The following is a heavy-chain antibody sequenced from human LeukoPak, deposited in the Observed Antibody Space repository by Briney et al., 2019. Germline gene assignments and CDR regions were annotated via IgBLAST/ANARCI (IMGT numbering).Heavy chain of an antibody. J-gene: IGHJ4*02. CDR2: LYYSGST. CDR1: GDSITASSYY. CDR3: ARDTPPTYGLFDY. Sequence: PSETLSLTCTVSGDSITASSYYWGWIRQAPGKGLEWIGSLYYSGSTYKNPSLKSRVTISLDTSKNQFSLRLTSVTAADTAVYYCARDTPPTYGLFDYWGQGTLVTVSS. V-gene: IGHV4-39*07. D-gene: IGHD3-10*01.